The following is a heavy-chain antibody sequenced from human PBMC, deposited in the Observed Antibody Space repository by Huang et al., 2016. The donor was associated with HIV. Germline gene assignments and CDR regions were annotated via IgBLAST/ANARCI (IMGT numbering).Heavy chain of an antibody. J-gene: IGHJ4*02. CDR1: GFTFSSYA. Sequence: EVQLLESGGGLVQPGGSLRLSCAASGFTFSSYAMSWVRQAPGKGLEWVSAISGSGGSTDYADSVKGRFTISRDNSKNTLYLQMNSLRAEDTAVYYCAKVNMAVVVTAIDFDYWGQGTLVTVSS. V-gene: IGHV3-23*01. CDR3: AKVNMAVVVTAIDFDY. CDR2: ISGSGGST. D-gene: IGHD2-21*02.